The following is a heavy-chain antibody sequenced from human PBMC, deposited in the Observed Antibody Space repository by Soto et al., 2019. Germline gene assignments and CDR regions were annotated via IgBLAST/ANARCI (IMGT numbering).Heavy chain of an antibody. V-gene: IGHV3-30*04. CDR3: ARERYSYGRHFAV. J-gene: IGHJ3*01. Sequence: GGSLRLSCVASEFSLISYSMYCVRQTPGKGLEWLAFISSDGKNKHYAGSVEGRFTISRDNSRNTIFLQMSSLRRADTAMYYCARERYSYGRHFAVWAHGTNVTVSS. CDR2: ISSDGKNK. CDR1: EFSLISYS. D-gene: IGHD5-18*01.